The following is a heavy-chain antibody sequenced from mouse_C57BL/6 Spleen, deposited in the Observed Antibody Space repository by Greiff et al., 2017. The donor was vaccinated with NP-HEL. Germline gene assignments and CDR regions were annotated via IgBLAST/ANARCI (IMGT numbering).Heavy chain of an antibody. Sequence: VQLQQSGPELVKPGASVKISCKASGYAFSSSWMNWVKQRPGKGLEWIGRIYPGDGDTNYNGKFKGKATLTADKSSSTAYMQPSSLTSEDSAVYFCARDDGYLGYWGQGTTLTVSS. J-gene: IGHJ2*01. CDR2: IYPGDGDT. D-gene: IGHD2-3*01. V-gene: IGHV1-82*01. CDR1: GYAFSSSW. CDR3: ARDDGYLGY.